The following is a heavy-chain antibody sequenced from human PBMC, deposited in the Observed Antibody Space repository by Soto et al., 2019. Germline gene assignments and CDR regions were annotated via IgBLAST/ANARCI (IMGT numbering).Heavy chain of an antibody. CDR1: GGSISSYY. D-gene: IGHD2-15*01. V-gene: IGHV4-59*07. CDR2: IYYSGST. Sequence: PXDTLSLTCTVPGGSISSYYWSWIRQPPGKGLGWIGYIYYSGSTNYYPSLESRVSMSIDTSRNQFSLKLSSVTAADTAVYYCVRGSAANVYWGQGTLVTVSS. CDR3: VRGSAANVY. J-gene: IGHJ4*02.